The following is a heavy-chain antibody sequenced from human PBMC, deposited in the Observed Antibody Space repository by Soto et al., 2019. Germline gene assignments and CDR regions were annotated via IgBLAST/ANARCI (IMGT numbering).Heavy chain of an antibody. CDR2: IQNDASLT. D-gene: IGHD2-15*01. J-gene: IGHJ3*01. V-gene: IGHV3-74*01. CDR1: GFTFHYYW. CDR3: VRGQRGGFDL. Sequence: GGAPRISCAASGFTFHYYWMHRGRQVPGKGLLWVSHIQNDASLTTYADSVKGRFIISRDNAKNTLYLQMNGLRVEDTAVYFCVRGQRGGFDLWGQGTMVTVSS.